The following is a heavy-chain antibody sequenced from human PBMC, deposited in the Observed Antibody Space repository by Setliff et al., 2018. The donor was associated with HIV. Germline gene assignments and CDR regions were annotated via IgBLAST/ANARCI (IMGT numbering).Heavy chain of an antibody. CDR1: GFNFMFFA. J-gene: IGHJ5*02. CDR2: ISSSSSTI. CDR3: AALKGYSYGRGCFDP. Sequence: GGSLRLSCTAPGFNFMFFAMSWVRQAPGKGLEWVSYISSSSSTIYYADSVKGRFTISRDNAKNSLYLQMNSLRAEDTAVYYCAALKGYSYGRGCFDPWGQGTLVTVPQ. V-gene: IGHV3-48*01. D-gene: IGHD5-18*01.